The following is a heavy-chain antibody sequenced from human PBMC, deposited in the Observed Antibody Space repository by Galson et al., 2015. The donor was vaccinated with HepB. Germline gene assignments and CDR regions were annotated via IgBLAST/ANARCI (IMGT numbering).Heavy chain of an antibody. J-gene: IGHJ4*02. CDR2: ISGYNGYT. Sequence: SVKVSCKASGYTFAYGMTWVRQAPGQGLECMGWISGYNGYTQYAEKFQGRVTMTTDTSINTAYMELRSLTSHGTAVYYCARGRSTVWSFDFWGQGTLVTVSS. CDR1: GYTFAYG. CDR3: ARGRSTVWSFDF. V-gene: IGHV1-18*01. D-gene: IGHD6-19*01.